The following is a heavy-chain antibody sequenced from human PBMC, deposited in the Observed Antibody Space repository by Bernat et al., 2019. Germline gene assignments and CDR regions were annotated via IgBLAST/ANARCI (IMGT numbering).Heavy chain of an antibody. CDR3: ARAGYCSSTSCYAEGYYYYYYMDV. Sequence: QVQLVQSGAEVKKPGASVKVSCKASGYTFTSYGISWVRQAPGQGLEWMGWISAYNGNTNYAQKLQGRVTMTTDTSTSTAYMELRSLRSDDTAVYYCARAGYCSSTSCYAEGYYYYYYMDVWGKGTTVIVSS. D-gene: IGHD2-2*01. CDR2: ISAYNGNT. CDR1: GYTFTSYG. J-gene: IGHJ6*03. V-gene: IGHV1-18*01.